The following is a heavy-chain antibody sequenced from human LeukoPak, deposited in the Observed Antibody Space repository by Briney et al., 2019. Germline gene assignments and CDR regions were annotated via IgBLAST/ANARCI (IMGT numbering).Heavy chain of an antibody. CDR1: GFTFSSYS. Sequence: GGSLRLSCAASGFTFSSYSMTWVRQTPRQGLEWVSTIGVSGADSYYEDSVKGRFTISRDNSKNTLYLHMNSLRAEDTALYSCAKGGGGWFFDLWGRGTLVTVSS. J-gene: IGHJ2*01. CDR3: AKGGGGWFFDL. D-gene: IGHD3-16*01. CDR2: IGVSGADS. V-gene: IGHV3-23*01.